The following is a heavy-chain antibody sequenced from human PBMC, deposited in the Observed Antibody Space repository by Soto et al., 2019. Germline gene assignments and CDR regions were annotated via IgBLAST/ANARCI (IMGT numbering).Heavy chain of an antibody. J-gene: IGHJ6*02. V-gene: IGHV4-59*08. CDR1: GGSISSYY. CDR3: ARRIAAADPTKYYYHYGMDV. D-gene: IGHD6-13*01. CDR2: IYYSGST. Sequence: SETLSLTCTVSGGSISSYYWSWIRQPPGKGLEWIGYIYYSGSTNYNPSLKSRVTISVDTSKNQFSLKLSSVTAADTAVYYCARRIAAADPTKYYYHYGMDVWGQGTTVTVSS.